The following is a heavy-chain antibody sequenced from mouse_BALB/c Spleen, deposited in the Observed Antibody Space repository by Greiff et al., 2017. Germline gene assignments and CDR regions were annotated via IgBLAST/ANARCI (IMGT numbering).Heavy chain of an antibody. V-gene: IGHV1-5*01. CDR1: GYTFTSYW. CDR3: TRIYGKRAMDY. J-gene: IGHJ4*01. D-gene: IGHD2-1*01. CDR2: IYPGNSDT. Sequence: EVQLQQSGTVLARPGASVKMSCKASGYTFTSYWMHWVKQRPGQGLEWIGAIYPGNSDTSYNQKFTGKAKLTAVTSTSTAYMELSSLTNEDSAVYYCTRIYGKRAMDYWGQGTSVTVSS.